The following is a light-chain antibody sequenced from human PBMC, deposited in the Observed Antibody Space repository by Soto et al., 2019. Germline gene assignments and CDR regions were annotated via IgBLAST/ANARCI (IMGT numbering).Light chain of an antibody. CDR1: QSVATN. CDR2: GAS. Sequence: EIVLTQSPATLSVSPGERVTLSCRASQSVATNLAWYQQRPGQAPRLLIYGASKRAIGLPARFSGSGSGTEFTLTITSLQSEDFAVYYCQQYNNWPQTFGQGTKVDNK. J-gene: IGKJ1*01. CDR3: QQYNNWPQT. V-gene: IGKV3-15*01.